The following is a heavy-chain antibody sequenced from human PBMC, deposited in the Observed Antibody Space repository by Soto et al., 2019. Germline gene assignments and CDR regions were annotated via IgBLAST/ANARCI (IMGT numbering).Heavy chain of an antibody. CDR1: GYTFTSYY. CDR3: ARVSGVGGSDLASYYYYYMDV. J-gene: IGHJ6*03. CDR2: INPSGGST. Sequence: GASVKVSCKASGYTFTSYYMQWVRQAPGQGLEWMGIINPSGGSTSYAQKFQGRVTMTRDTSTSTVYMELSSLRSEDTAVYYCARVSGVGGSDLASYYYYYMDVWGKGTTVTVSS. D-gene: IGHD3-10*01. V-gene: IGHV1-46*03.